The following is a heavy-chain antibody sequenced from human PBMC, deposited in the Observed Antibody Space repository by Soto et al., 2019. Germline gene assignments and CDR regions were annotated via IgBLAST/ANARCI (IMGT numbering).Heavy chain of an antibody. J-gene: IGHJ4*02. CDR3: AKEGSGPLPAYLGTFDY. V-gene: IGHV3-23*01. CDR2: ISGSGGST. Sequence: PGGSLRLSCAASGFTFSSYAMSWARQAPGKGLEWVSAISGSGGSTYYADPVKGRFTISRDNSKNTLYLQMNSLRAEDTAVYYCAKEGSGPLPAYLGTFDYWGQGTLVTVSS. D-gene: IGHD2-15*01. CDR1: GFTFSSYA.